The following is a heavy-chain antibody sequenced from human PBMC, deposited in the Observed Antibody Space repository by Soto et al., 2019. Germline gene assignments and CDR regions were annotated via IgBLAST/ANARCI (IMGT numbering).Heavy chain of an antibody. V-gene: IGHV4-59*01. J-gene: IGHJ4*02. Sequence: QVQLQESGPGLVKPSETLSLTCTVSGGSISSYYWSWIRQPPGKGLEWIGYIYYSGSTNYNPSLKSRGTISVDTSKNQFSLKLSSVTAADTAVYYCARDLTGGYVDYWGQGTLVTVSS. CDR3: ARDLTGGYVDY. CDR2: IYYSGST. D-gene: IGHD2-8*02. CDR1: GGSISSYY.